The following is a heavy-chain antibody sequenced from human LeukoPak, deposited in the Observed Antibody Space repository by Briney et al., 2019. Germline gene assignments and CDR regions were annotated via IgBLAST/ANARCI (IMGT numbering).Heavy chain of an antibody. J-gene: IGHJ6*02. D-gene: IGHD6-13*01. Sequence: SETLSLTCTDSGGSISSSSYYWGWIRQPPGKGLEWIGSIYYSRSTYYNPSLKSRVTISVDTSKNQFSLKLSSVTAADTAVYYCARSPQTQLGVHYYGMDVWGQGTTVTVSS. V-gene: IGHV4-39*01. CDR2: IYYSRST. CDR1: GGSISSSSYY. CDR3: ARSPQTQLGVHYYGMDV.